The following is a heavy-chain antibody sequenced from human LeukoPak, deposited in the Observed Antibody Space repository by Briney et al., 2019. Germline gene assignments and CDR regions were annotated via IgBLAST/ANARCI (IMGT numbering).Heavy chain of an antibody. CDR3: ARDISSGWDNWFDP. D-gene: IGHD6-19*01. J-gene: IGHJ5*02. CDR1: GFTFSSYW. V-gene: IGHV3-74*01. Sequence: PGGSLRLSCAASGFTFSSYWMHWVRQAPGKGLVWVSRINSDGSSTSYAASVKGRFTISRDNAKNTLYLQMNSLRAEDTAVYYCARDISSGWDNWFDPWGQGTLVTVSS. CDR2: INSDGSST.